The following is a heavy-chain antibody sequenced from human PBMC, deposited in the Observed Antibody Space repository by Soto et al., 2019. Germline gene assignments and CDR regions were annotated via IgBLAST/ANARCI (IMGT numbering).Heavy chain of an antibody. CDR2: ISGSGGST. D-gene: IGHD5-12*01. J-gene: IGHJ6*02. CDR1: GFTFSSYA. CDR3: ARGALWVVATITGYYGMDV. Sequence: GGSLRLSCAASGFTFSSYAMSWVRQAPGKGLEWVSVISGSGGSTYYADSVKGRFTISRDNSKNTLYLQMNSLRAEDTAVYYCARGALWVVATITGYYGMDVWGQGTTVTVSS. V-gene: IGHV3-23*01.